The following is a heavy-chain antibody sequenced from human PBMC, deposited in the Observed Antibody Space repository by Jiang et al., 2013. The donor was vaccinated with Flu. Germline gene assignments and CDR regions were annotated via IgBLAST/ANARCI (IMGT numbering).Heavy chain of an antibody. Sequence: LLKPSETLSLTCTVSGRSISTFYWSWIRQPPGKGLECIGYIDYSGSTNYNPSLKSRVTISVDTSKNQFSLKLSSVTAADTAVYYCARQAPPLNDFDYWGQGTLVTVSS. V-gene: IGHV4-59*08. J-gene: IGHJ4*02. D-gene: IGHD6-6*01. CDR2: IDYSGST. CDR1: GRSISTFY. CDR3: ARQAPPLNDFDY.